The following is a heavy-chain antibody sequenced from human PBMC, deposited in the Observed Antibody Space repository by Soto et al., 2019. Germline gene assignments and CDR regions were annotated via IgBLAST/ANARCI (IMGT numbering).Heavy chain of an antibody. CDR2: IEHNGNN. D-gene: IGHD3-10*01. CDR3: ARDFRYFPY. V-gene: IGHV4-34*01. CDR1: GGTFSGYF. J-gene: IGHJ4*02. Sequence: LSLTCAVYGGTFSGYFWTWVRQPPGKGLEWIGEIEHNGNNNINPSLKSRVTLSVDTSKNQISLTLTSVTAADTAVYYCARDFRYFPYWGQGTLVTVSS.